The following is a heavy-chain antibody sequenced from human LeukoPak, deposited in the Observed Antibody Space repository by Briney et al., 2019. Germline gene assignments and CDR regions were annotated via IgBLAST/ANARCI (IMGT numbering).Heavy chain of an antibody. V-gene: IGHV1-2*02. J-gene: IGHJ4*02. CDR2: INPITGGT. CDR3: ARPYCNSRSCHDYFDY. Sequence: GSVKVSCKASGYTFTGYYLHWVRQAPGQGLEWMGWINPITGGTNYAQRFQGRVTMTRDTSISTVYMELSRLRSDDTAVYYCARPYCNSRSCHDYFDYWGQGTLVTVSS. CDR1: GYTFTGYY. D-gene: IGHD2/OR15-2a*01.